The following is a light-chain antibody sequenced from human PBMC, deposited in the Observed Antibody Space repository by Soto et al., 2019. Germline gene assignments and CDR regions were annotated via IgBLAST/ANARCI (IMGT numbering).Light chain of an antibody. CDR1: QSVGSY. V-gene: IGKV3-11*01. CDR2: DAF. J-gene: IGKJ4*01. CDR3: QQRSSWPIT. Sequence: EIVLTQSPATLSLSPGERATLSCRASQSVGSYFAWYQQKPGQAPRLLIYDAFSRATGIPARFSGSGSGTDFTLTISSLEPEDFAVYFCQQRSSWPITFGGGTMVEIK.